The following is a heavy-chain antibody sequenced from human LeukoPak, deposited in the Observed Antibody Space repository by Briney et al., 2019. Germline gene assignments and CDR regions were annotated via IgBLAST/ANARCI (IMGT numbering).Heavy chain of an antibody. CDR1: GGSISSYY. J-gene: IGHJ5*02. CDR2: IYYSGST. V-gene: IGHV4-59*01. Sequence: SETLSLTCTVSGGSISSYYWSWIRQPPGKGLEWIGYIYYSGSTNYNPSLKSRVTISVDTSKNQFSLKLSSVTAADTAVCYCARFGRGNWFDPWGQGTLVTVSS. D-gene: IGHD3-10*01. CDR3: ARFGRGNWFDP.